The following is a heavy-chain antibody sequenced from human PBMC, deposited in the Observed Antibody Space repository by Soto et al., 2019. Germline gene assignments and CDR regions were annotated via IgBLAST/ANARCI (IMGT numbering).Heavy chain of an antibody. Sequence: EVQVLESGGGLVQPGGSLRLSYAGSGFTFSNYAMSWVRQAPGKGPEWVSDISNSGGRTDYADSVKGRFTISRDNSKNTLYLEMNSLRVEDTAVYYCAKRRKVVFLPWDYWGQGTLVTVSS. D-gene: IGHD2-21*01. V-gene: IGHV3-23*01. J-gene: IGHJ4*02. CDR1: GFTFSNYA. CDR2: ISNSGGRT. CDR3: AKRRKVVFLPWDY.